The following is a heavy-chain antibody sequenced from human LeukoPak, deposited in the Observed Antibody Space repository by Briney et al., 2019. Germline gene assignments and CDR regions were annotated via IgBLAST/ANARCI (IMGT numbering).Heavy chain of an antibody. J-gene: IGHJ5*01. CDR2: IRGSGGNT. CDR1: GFSFSSYA. Sequence: GGSLRLSCAASGFSFSSYAMSWVGQAPGKGLEWVSGIRGSGGNTYIAYSVKASFTISRDNSNTTLYLQLHTQRADDTAVYYCAKPISEGLAVTADWFAPWGQGTLVVVSS. V-gene: IGHV3-23*01. CDR3: AKPISEGLAVTADWFAP. D-gene: IGHD6-19*01.